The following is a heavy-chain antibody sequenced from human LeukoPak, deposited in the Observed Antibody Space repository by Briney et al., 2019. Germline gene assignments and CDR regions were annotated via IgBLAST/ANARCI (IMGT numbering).Heavy chain of an antibody. D-gene: IGHD3-3*01. CDR2: INHSGST. V-gene: IGHV4-34*01. CDR3: ARGWKYYDFWSGYYTSCCDY. CDR1: GGSFSGYY. J-gene: IGHJ4*02. Sequence: SETLSLTCAVYGGSFSGYYWSWIRQPPGKGLEWNGEINHSGSTNYNPSLKSRVTISVDTSKNQFSLKLSSVTAADTAVYYCARGWKYYDFWSGYYTSCCDYWGQGTLVTVSS.